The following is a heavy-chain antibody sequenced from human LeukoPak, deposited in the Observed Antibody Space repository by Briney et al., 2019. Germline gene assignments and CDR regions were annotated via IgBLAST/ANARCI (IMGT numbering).Heavy chain of an antibody. CDR3: AIEAFYLTWW. CDR2: LSGDSRGT. CDR1: EFTLSNYA. J-gene: IGHJ4*02. V-gene: IGHV3-23*01. Sequence: GGSLRLSCAASEFTLSNYAMSWVRQAPGKGLEWVPTLSGDSRGTHYADSVKGRFTVSRDNSKNTLYLQMSSLRAEDTAIYYCAIEAFYLTWWWGQGTLVTVSS. D-gene: IGHD2-8*02.